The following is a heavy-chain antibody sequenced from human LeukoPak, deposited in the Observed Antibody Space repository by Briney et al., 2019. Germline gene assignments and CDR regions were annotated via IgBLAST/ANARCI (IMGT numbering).Heavy chain of an antibody. D-gene: IGHD6-6*01. CDR3: ARRSSSPWFDP. Sequence: GGSLRLSCVASGFTFSDYYMSWIRQAPGKGLEWVSYISSSGSTIYYADSVKGRFTISRDNAKNSLYLQMNSLRAEDTAVYYCARRSSSPWFDPWGQGTLVTVSS. J-gene: IGHJ5*02. CDR2: ISSSGSTI. V-gene: IGHV3-11*01. CDR1: GFTFSDYY.